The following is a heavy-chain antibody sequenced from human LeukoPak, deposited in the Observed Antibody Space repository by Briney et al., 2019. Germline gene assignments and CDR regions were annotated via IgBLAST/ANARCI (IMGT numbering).Heavy chain of an antibody. J-gene: IGHJ4*02. CDR1: GFTFSSYA. V-gene: IGHV3-23*01. Sequence: GGSLRLSCAASGFTFSSYAMSWVRQAPGKGLEWVSAISGSGGSTYYADSVKGRFTISRDNSKNTLYLQMNSLRAEDTAVYYCATTFGGLRLGELSSDYWGQGTLVTVSP. CDR3: ATTFGGLRLGELSSDY. CDR2: ISGSGGST. D-gene: IGHD3-16*02.